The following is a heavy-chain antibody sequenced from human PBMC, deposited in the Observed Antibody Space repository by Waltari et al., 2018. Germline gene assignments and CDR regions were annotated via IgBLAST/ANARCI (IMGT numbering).Heavy chain of an antibody. D-gene: IGHD3-22*01. V-gene: IGHV3-7*01. CDR1: GFSFSHYW. Sequence: EVQLVEFGGGLVQPGGSLRLSGAGSGFSFSHYWMMWVRQAPGKWLGWVADIKGDGSRKYYLDSVRGRFSISRDNTKNSVDLQMNSLRAEDTAVYYCARDDSSSGSYDAFDIWGQGTMVAVSS. CDR2: IKGDGSRK. CDR3: ARDDSSSGSYDAFDI. J-gene: IGHJ3*02.